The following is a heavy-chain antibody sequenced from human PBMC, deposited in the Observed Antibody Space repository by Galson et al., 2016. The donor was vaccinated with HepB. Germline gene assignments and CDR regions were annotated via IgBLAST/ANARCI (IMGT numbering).Heavy chain of an antibody. Sequence: SLRLSCAASGFTFSNYAMSWVRQAPGKGLEWISVISNSGDTTYYAASERGRFTISRDNSKNTLYLQMTGLRAEDTAAYYCAKDQSDYVWGSYRDGGDYWGQGTLV. CDR1: GFTFSNYA. CDR2: ISNSGDTT. D-gene: IGHD3-16*02. CDR3: AKDQSDYVWGSYRDGGDY. V-gene: IGHV3-23*01. J-gene: IGHJ4*02.